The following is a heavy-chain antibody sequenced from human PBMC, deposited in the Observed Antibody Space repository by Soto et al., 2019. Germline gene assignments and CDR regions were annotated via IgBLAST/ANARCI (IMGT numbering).Heavy chain of an antibody. J-gene: IGHJ4*02. D-gene: IGHD3-22*01. CDR1: GYSISSGYY. CDR2: IYHSGST. CDR3: ASLSYYYDSSGSPFDY. Sequence: TSETLSLTCAVSGYSISSGYYWGWIRQPPGKGLEWIGSIYHSGSTYYNPSLKSRVTISVDTSKNQFSLKLSSVTAADTAVYYCASLSYYYDSSGSPFDYWGQGTLVTVSS. V-gene: IGHV4-38-2*01.